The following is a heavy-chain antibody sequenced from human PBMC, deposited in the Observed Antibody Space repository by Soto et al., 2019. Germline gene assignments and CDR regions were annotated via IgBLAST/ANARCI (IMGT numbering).Heavy chain of an antibody. J-gene: IGHJ6*02. CDR2: ISSSSSYI. D-gene: IGHD3-16*01. CDR3: ARDHTHWAYYYYGMDV. V-gene: IGHV3-21*01. CDR1: GFTFSSYS. Sequence: GGSLRLSCAASGFTFSSYSMNWVRQAPGKGLEWVSSISSSSSYIYYADSVKGRFTISRDNAKNSLYLQMNSLRAEDTAVYYCARDHTHWAYYYYGMDVWGQGTTVTVYS.